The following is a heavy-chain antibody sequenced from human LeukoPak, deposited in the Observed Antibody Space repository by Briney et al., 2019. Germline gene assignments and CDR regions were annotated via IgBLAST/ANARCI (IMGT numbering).Heavy chain of an antibody. D-gene: IGHD3-10*01. CDR1: GFRLRAAG. Sequence: SGGSLRLSCAALGFRLRAAGMAWVRQAPGKGLEYIGRIKAKIVGGTAYYPAPVKGRFPISRDDSKSTLYLQMNSLQIEHTAVYFCTTDLGSGISAKYVLDIWRQGTMVTVSS. V-gene: IGHV3-15*01. CDR2: IKAKIVGGTA. CDR3: TTDLGSGISAKYVLDI. J-gene: IGHJ3*02.